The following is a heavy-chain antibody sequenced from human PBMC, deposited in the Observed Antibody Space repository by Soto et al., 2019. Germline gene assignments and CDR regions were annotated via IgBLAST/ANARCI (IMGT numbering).Heavy chain of an antibody. CDR1: GGSFSGYY. CDR2: INHSGST. J-gene: IGHJ4*02. D-gene: IGHD2-15*01. V-gene: IGHV4-34*01. Sequence: QVQLQQWGAGLLKPSETLSLTCAVYGGSFSGYYWSWIRQPPGKGLEWIGEINHSGSTNYNPSLKSRFTISVDTSKNQFSLKRSSVTAADTALYYGARGDVVAALDYWGQGTLVTVSS. CDR3: ARGDVVAALDY.